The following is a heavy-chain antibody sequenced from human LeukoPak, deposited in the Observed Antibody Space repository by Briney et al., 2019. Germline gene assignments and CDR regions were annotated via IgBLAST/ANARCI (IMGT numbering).Heavy chain of an antibody. CDR3: AKDLEQSYSGWSASYDA. D-gene: IGHD6-19*01. V-gene: IGHV3-23*01. J-gene: IGHJ5*02. CDR2: ISSGAGTT. Sequence: GGSLRLSCAASGFTFSNYAMSWVRQVPGKGLEWVSAISSGAGTTGYADSVKGRFTISRVNSKSSIYLQMNSLRAEGTAIYYCAKDLEQSYSGWSASYDAWGQGTLVTVSS. CDR1: GFTFSNYA.